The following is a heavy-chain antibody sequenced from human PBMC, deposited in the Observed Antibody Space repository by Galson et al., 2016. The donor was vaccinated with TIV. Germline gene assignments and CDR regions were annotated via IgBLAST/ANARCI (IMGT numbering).Heavy chain of an antibody. CDR3: ANSGGGPGTLTPGYYYVMDV. CDR2: TIPIFPAT. J-gene: IGHJ6*02. V-gene: IGHV1-69*05. D-gene: IGHD3-10*01. Sequence: SVKVSCKVSGGSFRSFGISWVRQAPGQGLEWMGGTIPIFPATNYAQKFQGRVTITTDESTSTSYMEIRSLRSEDTAVYFCANSGGGPGTLTPGYYYVMDVGGQGTPVTVAS. CDR1: GGSFRSFG.